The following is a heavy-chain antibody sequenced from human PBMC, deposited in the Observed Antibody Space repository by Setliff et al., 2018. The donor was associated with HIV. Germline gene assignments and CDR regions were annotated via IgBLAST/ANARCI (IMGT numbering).Heavy chain of an antibody. V-gene: IGHV4-59*08. J-gene: IGHJ6*03. Sequence: PSETLSLTCTVSGGSISSYYWSWIRQPPGKELECIGYIYYSGTADYNPSLQSRVTISADASRNEISMKLRSVTAADTAVYYCARHMAFDYYMDVWGEGTTVTVSS. CDR3: ARHMAFDYYMDV. D-gene: IGHD3-10*01. CDR2: IYYSGTA. CDR1: GGSISSYY.